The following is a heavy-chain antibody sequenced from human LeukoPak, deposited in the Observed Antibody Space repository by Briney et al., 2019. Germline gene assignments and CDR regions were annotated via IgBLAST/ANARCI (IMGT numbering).Heavy chain of an antibody. V-gene: IGHV3-15*01. Sequence: PGGSLRLSCAASGFTFSSYAMSWVRQAPGKGLEWVGRIKSRTDGGTTDYAAPVKGRFTISRDDSKNTLYLQMNSLKTEDTAVYYCTTDQGDGYNFGWFDPWGQGTLVTVSS. CDR3: TTDQGDGYNFGWFDP. CDR2: IKSRTDGGTT. CDR1: GFTFSSYA. J-gene: IGHJ5*02. D-gene: IGHD5-24*01.